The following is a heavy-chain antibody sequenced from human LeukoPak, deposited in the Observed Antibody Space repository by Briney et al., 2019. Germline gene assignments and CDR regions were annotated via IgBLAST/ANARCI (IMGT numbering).Heavy chain of an antibody. Sequence: GEALQISSHGSRYSFTSYWIGWVRPLPGKGREWMGIIYPGDSDTRYSPSFQGQVTISADKSISTAYLQWSSLKASDTAMYYCARRDPLYCSGGSCYSDDYDASVGWFARWGQGTLVTVSS. CDR1: RYSFTSYW. J-gene: IGHJ5*02. CDR2: IYPGDSDT. CDR3: ARRDPLYCSGGSCYSDDYDASVGWFAR. D-gene: IGHD2-15*01. V-gene: IGHV5-51*01.